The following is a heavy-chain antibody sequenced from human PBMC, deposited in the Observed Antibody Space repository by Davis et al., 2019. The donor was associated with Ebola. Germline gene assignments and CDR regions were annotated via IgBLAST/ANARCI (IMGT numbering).Heavy chain of an antibody. J-gene: IGHJ4*02. CDR3: TTDRGIAVRPLFDC. CDR1: AFTLGDAW. D-gene: IGHD6-19*01. CDR2: IISKSAGGTT. V-gene: IGHV3-15*01. Sequence: GESLKIPCTASAFTLGDAWMGRVRQAPGKGLEWVGRIISKSAGGTTDHAPPVRGRFIISRDESRNTLYLQMTSLRTEDTAVYFCTTDRGIAVRPLFDCWGQGTLVTVSS.